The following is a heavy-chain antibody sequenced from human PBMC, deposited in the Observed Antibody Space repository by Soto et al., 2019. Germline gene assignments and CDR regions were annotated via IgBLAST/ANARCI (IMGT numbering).Heavy chain of an antibody. CDR2: IYYSGST. CDR1: GGSISSGGYY. J-gene: IGHJ5*02. CDR3: ARGGYCSSTSCYPPRWFDP. D-gene: IGHD2-2*01. V-gene: IGHV4-31*03. Sequence: QVQLQESGPGLVKPSQTLSLTCTVSGGSISSGGYYWSWIRQHPGKGLEWIGYIYYSGSTYYNPSLNSRVPISVDTSKTPFPLKLSSVTAADTAVYYCARGGYCSSTSCYPPRWFDPWGQGTLVTVSS.